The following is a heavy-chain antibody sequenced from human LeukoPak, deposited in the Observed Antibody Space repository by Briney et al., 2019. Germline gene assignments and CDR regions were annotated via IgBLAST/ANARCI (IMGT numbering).Heavy chain of an antibody. V-gene: IGHV3-11*04. CDR2: ISSSGSTI. CDR3: ATYDSSGYSDY. CDR1: GFTFSDYY. D-gene: IGHD3-22*01. Sequence: GGSLRLSCAASGFTFSDYYMSWIRQAPGKGLEWVSYISSSGSTIYYADSVKGRFTISRDNAKNSLYLQMNSLRAEGTGVYYCATYDSSGYSDYWGQGTLVTVSS. J-gene: IGHJ4*02.